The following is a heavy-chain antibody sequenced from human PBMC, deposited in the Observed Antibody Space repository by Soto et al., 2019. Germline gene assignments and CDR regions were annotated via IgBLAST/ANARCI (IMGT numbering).Heavy chain of an antibody. CDR1: GFIFSRSA. J-gene: IGHJ4*02. D-gene: IGHD4-17*01. CDR2: ISGSGSYT. V-gene: IGHV3-23*01. CDR3: AKEAKGRTVTMRLDQ. Sequence: GGSLRLSCAASGFIFSRSAMNWVRQAPGKGLEWVSGISGSGSYTYHADSVKGRFTISRDSSKSTLYLQMNSLRAEDTGIYYCAKEAKGRTVTMRLDQWGQVTLVTVSS.